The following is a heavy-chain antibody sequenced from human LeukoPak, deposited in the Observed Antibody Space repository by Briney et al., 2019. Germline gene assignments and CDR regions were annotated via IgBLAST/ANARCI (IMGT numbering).Heavy chain of an antibody. J-gene: IGHJ4*02. CDR2: MNPKSGNT. Sequence: ASVKVSCKASGYTFTRYDINWVRQATGQGLEWMGWMNPKSGNTGHAQKFQGRVTITRNTSISTAYMELSSLRSEDTAVYYCARSGNDYTDYWGQGTLVTVSS. CDR1: GYTFTRYD. V-gene: IGHV1-8*03. D-gene: IGHD2-8*01. CDR3: ARSGNDYTDY.